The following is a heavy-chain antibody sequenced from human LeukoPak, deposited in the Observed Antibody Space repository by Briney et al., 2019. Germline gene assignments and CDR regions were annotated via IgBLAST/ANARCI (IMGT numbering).Heavy chain of an antibody. CDR3: ARHEAHDSSGYHFDY. Sequence: GESLKISCQGSGYSFTSYWIGWVRQMPGKGLEWMGIIYPGDSDTRYSPSFQGQVTISADKSISTAYLQWSSLKASDTAMYYCARHEAHDSSGYHFDYWGQGTLVTVSS. V-gene: IGHV5-51*01. D-gene: IGHD3-22*01. J-gene: IGHJ4*02. CDR2: IYPGDSDT. CDR1: GYSFTSYW.